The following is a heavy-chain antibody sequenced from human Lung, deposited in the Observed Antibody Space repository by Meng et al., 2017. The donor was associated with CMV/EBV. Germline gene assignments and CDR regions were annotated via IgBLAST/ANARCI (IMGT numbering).Heavy chain of an antibody. CDR3: AGEPGDFGGGYNGWLDP. CDR2: IYYSGST. V-gene: IGHV4-61*01. J-gene: IGHJ5*02. CDR1: GGSVSSGSYY. D-gene: IGHD3-3*01. Sequence: SESXSLXCTVSGGSVSSGSYYWSWIRQHPGKGLEWIGYIYYSGSTNYNPSLKSRVTLSVDTSKNQFSLKLSSVTAADTAVYYWAGEPGDFGGGYNGWLDPWXQGTLVTVSS.